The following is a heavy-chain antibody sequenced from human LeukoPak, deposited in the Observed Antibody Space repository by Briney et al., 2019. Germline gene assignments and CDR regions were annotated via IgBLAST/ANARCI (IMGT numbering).Heavy chain of an antibody. CDR2: IYTSGST. Sequence: SETLSLTCTVSGGSISSYYWSWIRQPPGKALEGIGYIYTSGSTNYNPSLKSRVTISVDTSKNQFSLKLSSVTAADTAVYYCARHLYYYDSSGYLDAYFDYWGQGTLVTVSS. CDR1: GGSISSYY. V-gene: IGHV4-4*09. CDR3: ARHLYYYDSSGYLDAYFDY. D-gene: IGHD3-22*01. J-gene: IGHJ4*02.